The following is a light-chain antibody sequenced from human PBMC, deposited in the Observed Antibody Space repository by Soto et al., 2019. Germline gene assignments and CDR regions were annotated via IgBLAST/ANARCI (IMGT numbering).Light chain of an antibody. CDR3: SSYTSSSTYV. CDR2: EVS. V-gene: IGLV2-18*02. J-gene: IGLJ1*01. CDR1: SSDVGSYNR. Sequence: QSALTQSPSVSGSPGQSVTISCTGTSSDVGSYNRVSWYQQPPGTAPKLMIYEVSNRPSGVPDRFSGSKSGDTASLTISGLQAEDEADYYCSSYTSSSTYVFGTGT.